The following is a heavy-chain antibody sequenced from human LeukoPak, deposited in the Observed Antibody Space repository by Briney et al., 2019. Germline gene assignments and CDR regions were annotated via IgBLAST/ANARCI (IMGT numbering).Heavy chain of an antibody. Sequence: SETLSLTCTVSGYSISSGYCWGWIRQPPGKGLEWIGSIYHSGSTYYNPSLKSRVTISVDTSKNQFSLKLSSVTAADTAVYYCARAPQTYYYDSSGLLDVWGQGTTVTVSS. CDR3: ARAPQTYYYDSSGLLDV. CDR2: IYHSGST. CDR1: GYSISSGYC. J-gene: IGHJ6*02. D-gene: IGHD3-22*01. V-gene: IGHV4-38-2*02.